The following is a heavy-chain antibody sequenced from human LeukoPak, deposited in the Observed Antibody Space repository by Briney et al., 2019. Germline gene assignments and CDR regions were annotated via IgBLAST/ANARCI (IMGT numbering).Heavy chain of an antibody. CDR2: INPKNGGT. V-gene: IGHV1-2*02. CDR1: GYTFTAYE. D-gene: IGHD1-1*01. Sequence: AASVKVSCKASGYTFTAYEMHWVRQAPGQGLEYVGWINPKNGGTNSAQNFQGRVTMTCDTSVSTVYMELSRLRSDDTAVYYCAREEDCGTARCSNDHWGQGTLVTVSS. J-gene: IGHJ4*02. CDR3: AREEDCGTARCSNDH.